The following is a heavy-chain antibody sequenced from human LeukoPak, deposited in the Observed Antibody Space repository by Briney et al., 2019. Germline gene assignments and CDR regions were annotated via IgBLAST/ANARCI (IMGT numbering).Heavy chain of an antibody. Sequence: GGSLRLSCAASGFTYSLYAMSWVRQAPGKGLEWVSAISGSGGSTYYADSVKGRFTISRDNSKNTLYLQMNSLRAEDTAVYYCAKDRKSVGATYFDYWGQGTLVTVSS. CDR1: GFTYSLYA. CDR3: AKDRKSVGATYFDY. CDR2: ISGSGGST. V-gene: IGHV3-23*01. D-gene: IGHD1-26*01. J-gene: IGHJ4*02.